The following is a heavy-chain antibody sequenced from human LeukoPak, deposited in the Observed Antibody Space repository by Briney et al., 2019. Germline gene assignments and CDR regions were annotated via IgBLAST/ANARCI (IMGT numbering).Heavy chain of an antibody. CDR1: GFTFSSYW. Sequence: PGGSLRLSCAASGFTFSSYWMSWVRQAPGKGLEWLSSITTISHYIYYAGAVRGRFTISRDNAKNSLYLQMNSLRGEDTAVYYCARSGGPGTYHQLRYNWFDPWGQGTLVTVSS. V-gene: IGHV3-21*03. CDR2: ITTISHYI. J-gene: IGHJ5*02. CDR3: ARSGGPGTYHQLRYNWFDP. D-gene: IGHD3-10*01.